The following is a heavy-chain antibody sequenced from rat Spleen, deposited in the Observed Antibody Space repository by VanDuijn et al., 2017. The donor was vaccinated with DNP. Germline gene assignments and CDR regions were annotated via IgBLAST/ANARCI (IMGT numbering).Heavy chain of an antibody. CDR2: ISSGGST. CDR1: GFSLTSYT. CDR3: TSIASY. V-gene: IGHV2-6*01. D-gene: IGHD1-2*01. J-gene: IGHJ3*01. Sequence: QVQLKESGPGLVQPSQTLSLTCTVSGFSLTSYTVSWVRQPPGKGLEWIAAISSGGSTYYNSALKSRLSISRDTSKSQVFLKMNSLQTEDTAIYFCTSIASYWGQGTLVTVSS.